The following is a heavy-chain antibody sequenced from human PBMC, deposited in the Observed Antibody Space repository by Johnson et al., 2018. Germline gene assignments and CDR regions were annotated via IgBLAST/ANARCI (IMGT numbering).Heavy chain of an antibody. V-gene: IGHV3-21*01. D-gene: IGHD6-19*01. CDR1: GFAFRSYT. CDR2: STGSRGEI. Sequence: VQLVQCGGGLVKPGGSLRLSCAGFGFAFRSYTLKWVRQGSGRGLEWVATSTGSRGEIKNAASGKGRFTISRGNAEEALYLQRNSLRVEETAVYNCVRVGGYSSGYAIDVWGQGTTVTVSS. CDR3: VRVGGYSSGYAIDV. J-gene: IGHJ6*02.